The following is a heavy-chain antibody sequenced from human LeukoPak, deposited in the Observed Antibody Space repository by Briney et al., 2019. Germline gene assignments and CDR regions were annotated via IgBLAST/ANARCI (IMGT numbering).Heavy chain of an antibody. J-gene: IGHJ4*02. D-gene: IGHD3-22*01. CDR1: GFTFSDYY. Sequence: PGGSLRPSCAASGFTFSDYYMSWIRQAPGKGLEWVSYISSSGSTIYYADSVKGRFTISRDNAKNSLYLQMNSLRAEDTAVYYCARLPIRRRYYDSSGSDDYWGQGTLVTVSS. CDR2: ISSSGSTI. V-gene: IGHV3-11*01. CDR3: ARLPIRRRYYDSSGSDDY.